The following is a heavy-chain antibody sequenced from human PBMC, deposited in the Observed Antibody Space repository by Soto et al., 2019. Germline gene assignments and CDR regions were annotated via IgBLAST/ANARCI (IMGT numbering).Heavy chain of an antibody. CDR1: GFTFSSYA. V-gene: IGHV3-30-3*01. Sequence: GGSLRLSCAASGFTFSSYAMHWVRQAPGKGLEWVAVISYDGSNKYYADSVKGRFTISRDNSKNTLYLQMNSLRAEDTAVYYCARDFKVISSSYRYPSLTFDYWGQGTLVTVSS. J-gene: IGHJ4*02. D-gene: IGHD6-13*01. CDR3: ARDFKVISSSYRYPSLTFDY. CDR2: ISYDGSNK.